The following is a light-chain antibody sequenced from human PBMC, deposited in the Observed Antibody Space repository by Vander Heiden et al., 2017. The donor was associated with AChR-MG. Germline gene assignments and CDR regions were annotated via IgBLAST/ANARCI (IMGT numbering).Light chain of an antibody. V-gene: IGLV3-1*01. CDR1: KLGNKY. J-gene: IGLJ3*02. Sequence: SYELAQPPSLSVSPGQTATITCSGDKLGNKYASWYQQKPGQAPVLGIYEDSKRPSGIPERFSGSNSGNTATLTIGGTQAMDEADYYCQAWDSSSTAVFGGGTKLTVL. CDR3: QAWDSSSTAV. CDR2: EDS.